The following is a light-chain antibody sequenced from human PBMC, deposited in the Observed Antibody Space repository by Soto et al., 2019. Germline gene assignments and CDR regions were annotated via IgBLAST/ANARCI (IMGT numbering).Light chain of an antibody. CDR3: SSYAGSNFWV. J-gene: IGLJ3*02. Sequence: QSVLTQPPSASGSPGQSVTISCTGTGSDVGGYNYVSWYQQHPVKAPKLIIYEVSQRPSGVPDRFSGSKSGNTASLTVSGLQAEDEADYYCSSYAGSNFWVFGGGTKLTVL. CDR2: EVS. CDR1: GSDVGGYNY. V-gene: IGLV2-8*01.